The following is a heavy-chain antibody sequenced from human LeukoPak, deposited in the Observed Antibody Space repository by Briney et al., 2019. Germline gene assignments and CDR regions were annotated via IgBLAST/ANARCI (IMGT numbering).Heavy chain of an antibody. Sequence: ASVKVSCKASGYTFTGYYMHWVRQAPGQGLEWMGWINPNSGGTNYAQKFQGRVTMTRDTSISTAYMELSRLRSDDTAVYYCARGQWELLPTPPMYYFDYWGQGTLVTVSS. D-gene: IGHD1-26*01. CDR3: ARGQWELLPTPPMYYFDY. CDR1: GYTFTGYY. CDR2: INPNSGGT. J-gene: IGHJ4*02. V-gene: IGHV1-2*02.